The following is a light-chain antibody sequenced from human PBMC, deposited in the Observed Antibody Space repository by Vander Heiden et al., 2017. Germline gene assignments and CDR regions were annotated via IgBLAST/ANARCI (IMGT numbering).Light chain of an antibody. Sequence: DIVMTPSPLSLSFSPGEAASIPCRPSQCLLHSNGTNYLDWCLQRPVQSPQLLIYLGSNRATGVPDRFSGSGAGTNFTLKMIRGEAEDVGVYDPMQSLNRFFGHGTKVDIK. CDR1: QCLLHSNGTNY. CDR2: LGS. J-gene: IGKJ3*01. V-gene: IGKV2-28*01. CDR3: MQSLNRF.